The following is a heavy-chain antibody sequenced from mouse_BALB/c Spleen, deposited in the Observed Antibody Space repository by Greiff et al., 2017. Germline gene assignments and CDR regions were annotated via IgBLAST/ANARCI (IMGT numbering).Heavy chain of an antibody. CDR3: ARIGSPDY. Sequence: QVQLQQSGAELVKPGASVKLSCKASGYTFTSYWMHWVKQRPGQGLEWIGAINPSNGRTNYNEKFKSKATLTVDKSSSTAYMQLSSLTSEDSAVYDWARIGSPDYWGQGTSVTVSS. V-gene: IGHV1S81*02. CDR1: GYTFTSYW. J-gene: IGHJ4*01. D-gene: IGHD6-1*01. CDR2: INPSNGRT.